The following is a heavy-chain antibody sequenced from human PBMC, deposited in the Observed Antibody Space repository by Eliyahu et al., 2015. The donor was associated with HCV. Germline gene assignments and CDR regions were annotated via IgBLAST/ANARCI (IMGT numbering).Heavy chain of an antibody. CDR1: GFXFNKAW. J-gene: IGHJ4*02. CDR3: TTLFYYFDNTDY. D-gene: IGHD3-22*01. CDR2: IKSKTDGGTV. V-gene: IGHV3-15*07. Sequence: EVQLVESGGGLVEPGGSLRLSCVAXGFXFNKAWMNWVRQAPGKGPEWVGRIKSKTDGGTVDYAAPVKGRFTISRDDSDNTMYLQMNSLKSEDTAVYYCTTLFYYFDNTDYWGQGTLVTVSS.